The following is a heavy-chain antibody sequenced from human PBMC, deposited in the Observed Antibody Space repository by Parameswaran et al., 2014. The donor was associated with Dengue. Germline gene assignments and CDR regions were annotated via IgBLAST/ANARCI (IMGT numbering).Heavy chain of an antibody. D-gene: IGHD6-13*01. Sequence: RWIRQPPGKGLEWIGQIYDSGSTNYNPSVKSRVTISIGTSNNQFSLTLRSVTAADTALYFCARGGVPAPGSINYWGQGTLVTVSS. V-gene: IGHV4-59*01. CDR3: ARGGVPAPGSINY. J-gene: IGHJ4*02. CDR2: IYDSGST.